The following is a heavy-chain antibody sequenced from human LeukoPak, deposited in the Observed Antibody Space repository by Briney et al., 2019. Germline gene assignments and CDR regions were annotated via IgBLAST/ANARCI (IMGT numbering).Heavy chain of an antibody. J-gene: IGHJ6*03. Sequence: ASVKVSCKASGYTFTSNAISWVRQATGQGLLWMGWISTYNGNTNYAQKLQGRVTMTTDTSTTTAYMELRSLRSDDTAVYYCARGGSPVYYYYMDVWGKGTTVTVSS. D-gene: IGHD6-6*01. V-gene: IGHV1-18*01. CDR3: ARGGSPVYYYYMDV. CDR1: GYTFTSNA. CDR2: ISTYNGNT.